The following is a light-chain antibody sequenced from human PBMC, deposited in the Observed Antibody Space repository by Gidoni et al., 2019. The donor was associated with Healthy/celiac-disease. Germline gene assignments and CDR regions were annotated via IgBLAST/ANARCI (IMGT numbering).Light chain of an antibody. J-gene: IGKJ1*01. CDR3: QQSYSTSPWT. CDR2: AAS. V-gene: IGKV1-39*01. Sequence: IQLTQSPSSLSASVGDRVTITCRASHSISSYLNWYQQKPGKAPKLLIYAASSLQSGVPSRFSGSGSATDSTTNISSLQPEDFANYYCQQSYSTSPWTFGQGTKVEIK. CDR1: HSISSY.